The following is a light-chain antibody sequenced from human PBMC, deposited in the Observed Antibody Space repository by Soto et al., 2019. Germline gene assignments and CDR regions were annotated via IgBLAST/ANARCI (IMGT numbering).Light chain of an antibody. CDR3: HQYNTFPWT. CDR1: QSISSW. Sequence: DIQMTHAPYTLSASVGDRVTITCRASQSISSWLAWYQQKPGKAPKLLMYKASILESGVPSRFSGSGSGTEFTLTSSSLQADDFAPYYCHQYNTFPWTFGQGTTVAIK. J-gene: IGKJ1*01. V-gene: IGKV1-5*03. CDR2: KAS.